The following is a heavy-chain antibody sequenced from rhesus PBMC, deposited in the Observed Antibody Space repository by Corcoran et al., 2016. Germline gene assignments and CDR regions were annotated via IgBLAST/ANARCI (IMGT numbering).Heavy chain of an antibody. J-gene: IGHJ4*01. CDR3: ARGYSGSWNGIFDY. CDR2: ITYCGST. CDR1: GYSISSCYY. D-gene: IGHD6-25*01. Sequence: VQLPESGPGLVKPSETLSLTCAVSGYSISSCYYWTWIRPPPGQGLEWIGYITYCGSTSNNPSLKSRVTISRDTSKNQFSLKLSSVAAADTAVYYCARGYSGSWNGIFDYWGQGVLVTVSS. V-gene: IGHV4-122*02.